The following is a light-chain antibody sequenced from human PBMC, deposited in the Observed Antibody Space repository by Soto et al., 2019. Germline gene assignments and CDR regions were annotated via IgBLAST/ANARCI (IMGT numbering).Light chain of an antibody. J-gene: IGKJ2*01. CDR1: QSISNW. Sequence: DIQMTQSPSTLSASVGDRVTITCRASQSISNWLAWYQQKPGKAPKLLLYKASTLQSGVPSRFSGSGSGADFPLTISSLQPDDFGTYYCKQYTSYYTFGQGTKLDIK. V-gene: IGKV1-5*03. CDR3: KQYTSYYT. CDR2: KAS.